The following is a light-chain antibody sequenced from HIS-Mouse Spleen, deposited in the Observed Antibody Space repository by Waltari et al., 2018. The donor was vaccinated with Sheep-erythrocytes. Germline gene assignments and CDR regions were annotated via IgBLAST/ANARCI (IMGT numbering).Light chain of an antibody. V-gene: IGLV3-1*01. J-gene: IGLJ2*01. Sequence: SYELTQPPSVSVSPGQTASITCSGDKLGDKYACLYHQKTGQSPVLGIYQDSKRPSGSPGRFSGSNSGNTATLTISGTQAMDEADYYCQAWDSSTVVFGGGTKLTVL. CDR3: QAWDSSTVV. CDR1: KLGDKY. CDR2: QDS.